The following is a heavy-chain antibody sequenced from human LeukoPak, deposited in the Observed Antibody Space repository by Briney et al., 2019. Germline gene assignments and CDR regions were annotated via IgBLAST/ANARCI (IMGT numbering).Heavy chain of an antibody. Sequence: GGSLRLSCAASGFTVSSNYMSWVRQAPGKGLEWVSVIYSGGSTYYADSVKGRFTISRDNSKNTLYLQMNSLRAEDTAVYYCARDRKRGSYYSGTFDIWGQGTMVTVSS. CDR2: IYSGGST. J-gene: IGHJ3*02. CDR3: ARDRKRGSYYSGTFDI. CDR1: GFTVSSNY. D-gene: IGHD1-26*01. V-gene: IGHV3-53*05.